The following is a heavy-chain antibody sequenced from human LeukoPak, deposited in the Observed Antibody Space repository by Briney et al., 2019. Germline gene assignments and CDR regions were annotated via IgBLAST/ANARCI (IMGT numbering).Heavy chain of an antibody. CDR2: IYYSGST. CDR3: ARAADGYYYYYMDV. Sequence: SETLSLTCTVSGGSISSSSYYWGWIRQPPGKGLEWIGSIYYSGSTYYNPSLKSRVTISVDTSKNQFSLKLSSVTAADTAVYYCARAADGYYYYYMDVWGKGTTVTVSS. D-gene: IGHD5-24*01. J-gene: IGHJ6*03. V-gene: IGHV4-39*07. CDR1: GGSISSSSYY.